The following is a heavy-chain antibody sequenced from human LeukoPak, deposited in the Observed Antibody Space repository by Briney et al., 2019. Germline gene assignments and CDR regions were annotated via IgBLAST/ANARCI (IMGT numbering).Heavy chain of an antibody. CDR2: LSGSGNST. J-gene: IGHJ4*02. CDR1: GFTFSSCA. Sequence: PGGSLRLSCAASGFTFSSCAMSWVRQAPGKGLKWVSVLSGSGNSTYYADSVKGRFTISRDNSKNTLYLQMNSLRAEDTAVYYCAKSGGSSSGWYAYWGQGTLVTVSS. V-gene: IGHV3-23*01. D-gene: IGHD6-19*01. CDR3: AKSGGSSSGWYAY.